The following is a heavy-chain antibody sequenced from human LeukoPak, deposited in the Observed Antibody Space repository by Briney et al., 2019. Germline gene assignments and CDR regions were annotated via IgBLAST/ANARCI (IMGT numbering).Heavy chain of an antibody. Sequence: SETLSLTCTVSGDSFSSNNYWTWVRQPPGKGLEWIGEIYRSGATNYSPSLGGRVTVSLDKSKNQFSLRLNSVTATDTAIYYCARNAGYSDLNYWGQGVLVTVSS. V-gene: IGHV4-4*02. D-gene: IGHD3-22*01. CDR3: ARNAGYSDLNY. CDR1: GDSFSSNNY. J-gene: IGHJ4*02. CDR2: IYRSGAT.